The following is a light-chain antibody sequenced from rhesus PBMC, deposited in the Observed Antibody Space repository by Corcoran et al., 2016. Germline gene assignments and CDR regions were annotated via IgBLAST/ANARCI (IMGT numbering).Light chain of an antibody. Sequence: DFQMTQSPSSLSASVGDTVTITCRASQAISSWVAWYQQKPGKAPKLLVKKASSLQSGVPSRFSSGGSGTDFTLTISSLQPEGFATYYCLQYSSSPYSFGQGTKVEIK. CDR3: LQYSSSPYS. CDR2: KAS. J-gene: IGKJ2*01. V-gene: IGKV1-22*01. CDR1: QAISSW.